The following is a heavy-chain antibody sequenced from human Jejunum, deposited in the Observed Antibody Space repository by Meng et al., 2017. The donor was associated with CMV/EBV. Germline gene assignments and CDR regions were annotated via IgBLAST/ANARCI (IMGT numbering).Heavy chain of an antibody. CDR1: GYTLTSYA. CDR3: ARAGYDSSGYYPQPFDY. CDR2: INAGNGNT. V-gene: IGHV1-3*01. D-gene: IGHD3-22*01. J-gene: IGHJ4*02. Sequence: VQLLKSGAEVKKPVASVKVSCKASGYTLTSYAMHWVRQAPGQRLEWMGWINAGNGNTKYSQRFQGRVSITRDTSASTAYMELSSLRSEDTTVYYCARAGYDSSGYYPQPFDYWGQGTLVTVSS.